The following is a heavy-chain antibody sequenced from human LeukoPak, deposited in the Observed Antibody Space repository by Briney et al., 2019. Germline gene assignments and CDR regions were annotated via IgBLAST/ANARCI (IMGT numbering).Heavy chain of an antibody. CDR2: IKTKAESYAT. D-gene: IGHD4-23*01. CDR1: GFTFSGSA. CDR3: TRLSGGNSDSYYYGLDV. Sequence: GGSLRLSCAASGFTFSGSAIHWVRQASGKGLEWVARIKTKAESYATAYVASVKGRFTISRDDSKNTAYLLMDSLKTEDTAMYYCTRLSGGNSDSYYYGLDVWGQGTTVTVSS. J-gene: IGHJ6*02. V-gene: IGHV3-73*01.